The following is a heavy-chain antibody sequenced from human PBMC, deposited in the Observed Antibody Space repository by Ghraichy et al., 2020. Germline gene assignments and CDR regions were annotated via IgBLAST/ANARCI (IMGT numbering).Heavy chain of an antibody. CDR3: ARDVKSSSWSYYYYAMDV. CDR2: ISYDGTNK. CDR1: GFTFNKYS. Sequence: LSLTCAASGFTFNKYSMHWVRQAPGKGLEWVAVISYDGTNKYYADSVKGRFSISRDNSEKTQYLQMNSLRAEDTAVYYCARDVKSSSWSYYYYAMDVWGQGTTVTVSS. V-gene: IGHV3-30-3*01. D-gene: IGHD6-13*01. J-gene: IGHJ6*02.